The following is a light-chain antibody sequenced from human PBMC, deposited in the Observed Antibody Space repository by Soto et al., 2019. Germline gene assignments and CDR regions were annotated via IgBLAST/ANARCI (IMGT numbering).Light chain of an antibody. J-gene: IGKJ1*01. CDR3: HQYENWPRT. CDR2: GAS. V-gene: IGKV3-15*01. Sequence: EIVMTQSPATLSVSPGEGATLSCRATQSINKNLAWYQQKPGQTPSLLIYGASARATGIPARFVGTGSGTDFSLSISSLQSEDFAVYYCHQYENWPRTFGQGTRVEIK. CDR1: QSINKN.